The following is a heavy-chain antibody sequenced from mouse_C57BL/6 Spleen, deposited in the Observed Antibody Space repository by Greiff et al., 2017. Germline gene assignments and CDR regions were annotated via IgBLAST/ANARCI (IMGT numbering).Heavy chain of an antibody. CDR2: INPGSGGT. CDR1: GYAFTNYL. D-gene: IGHD4-1*01. J-gene: IGHJ1*03. Sequence: VQLQQSGAELVRPGTSVKVSCKASGYAFTNYLIEWVKQRPGQGLEWIGVINPGSGGTNYNEKFKGKATLTADKSSSTAYMQLSSLTSEDSAVYVCARGNWDDWYFDVWGTGTTVTVSS. CDR3: ARGNWDDWYFDV. V-gene: IGHV1-54*01.